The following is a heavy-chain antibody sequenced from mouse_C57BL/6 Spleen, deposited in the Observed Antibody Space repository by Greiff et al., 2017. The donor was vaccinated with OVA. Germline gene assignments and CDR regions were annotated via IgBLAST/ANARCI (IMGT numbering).Heavy chain of an antibody. Sequence: EVQLVESEGGLVQPGSSMKLSCTASGFTFSDYYMAWVRQVPEKGLEWVANINYDGSSTYYLDSLKSRFIISRDNAKNILYLQMSSLKSEDTATYYCAVIYYDYGWFAYWGQGTLVTVSA. V-gene: IGHV5-16*01. J-gene: IGHJ3*01. CDR2: INYDGSST. CDR1: GFTFSDYY. D-gene: IGHD2-4*01. CDR3: AVIYYDYGWFAY.